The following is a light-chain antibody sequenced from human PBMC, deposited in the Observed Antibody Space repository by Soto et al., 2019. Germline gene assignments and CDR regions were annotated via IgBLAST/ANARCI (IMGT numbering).Light chain of an antibody. J-gene: IGLJ7*01. V-gene: IGLV2-23*01. CDR2: EGS. CDR3: CSYAGSSPV. CDR1: SSDVGSYNL. Sequence: QSALTQPASVSGSPGQSITISCTGTSSDVGSYNLVSWYQQHPGKAPKLMIYEGSKRPSGVSNRFSGSKSGNTASLTISGPQAEDEADYYCCSYAGSSPVFGGGTQLTVL.